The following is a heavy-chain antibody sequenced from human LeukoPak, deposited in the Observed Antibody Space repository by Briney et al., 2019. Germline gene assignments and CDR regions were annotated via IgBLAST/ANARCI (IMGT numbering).Heavy chain of an antibody. Sequence: PSETLSLTCTVSGGSISSSSYYWGWIRQPPGKGLEWIGSIYYSGSTYYNPSLKSRVTISVDTSKNQFSLKLSSVTAADTAVYYCARHFGAGIHQKIVVVPAAIDYWGQGTLVTVSS. CDR2: IYYSGST. D-gene: IGHD2-2*01. CDR1: GGSISSSSYY. J-gene: IGHJ4*02. CDR3: ARHFGAGIHQKIVVVPAAIDY. V-gene: IGHV4-39*01.